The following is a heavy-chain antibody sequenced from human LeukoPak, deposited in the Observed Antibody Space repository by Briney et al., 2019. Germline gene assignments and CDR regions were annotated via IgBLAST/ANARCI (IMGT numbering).Heavy chain of an antibody. CDR1: GYTFTGYY. V-gene: IGHV1-2*02. Sequence: ASVKVSCKASGYTFTGYYMHWVRQAPGQGLEWMGWINPRSGGTNYAQKFQGRVTMTRDTSITTAYMELSRLRSDDTAVYYCARDKAGCSSTSCYTGAFDIWGQGTMVTVSS. CDR2: INPRSGGT. J-gene: IGHJ3*02. CDR3: ARDKAGCSSTSCYTGAFDI. D-gene: IGHD2-2*02.